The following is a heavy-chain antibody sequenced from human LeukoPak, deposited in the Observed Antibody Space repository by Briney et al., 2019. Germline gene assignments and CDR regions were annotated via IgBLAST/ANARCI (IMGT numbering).Heavy chain of an antibody. CDR1: GGSFSGYY. J-gene: IGHJ4*02. D-gene: IGHD3-16*01. V-gene: IGHV4-34*01. Sequence: PSETLSLTCAVYGGSFSGYYWSWIRQPPGKGLEWIGEINHSGSTNYNPSLKSRVTISVDTSKNQFSLKLSSVTAADTAVYYCARLFGEDYWGQGTLVTVSS. CDR2: INHSGST. CDR3: ARLFGEDY.